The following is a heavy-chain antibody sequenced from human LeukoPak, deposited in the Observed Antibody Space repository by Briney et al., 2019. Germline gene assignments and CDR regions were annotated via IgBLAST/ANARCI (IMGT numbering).Heavy chain of an antibody. CDR1: GFTFSSYA. J-gene: IGHJ4*02. D-gene: IGHD3-22*01. CDR2: ISGSGGST. V-gene: IGHV3-23*01. Sequence: PGGSLRLSCAASGFTFSSYAISWVRQAPGKGLEWVSAISGSGGSTYYADSVKGRFTISRDNSKNTLYLQMNSLRAEDTAVYYCAKVGYYYDSSGYYPLDYWGQGTLVTVSS. CDR3: AKVGYYYDSSGYYPLDY.